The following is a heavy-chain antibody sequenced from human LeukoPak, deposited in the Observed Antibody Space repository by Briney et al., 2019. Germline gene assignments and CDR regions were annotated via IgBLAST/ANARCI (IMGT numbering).Heavy chain of an antibody. CDR3: AKRPRLADFDY. V-gene: IGHV3-23*01. D-gene: IGHD6-25*01. CDR2: ISGSGGST. Sequence: ETLSLTCTVSGGSISSYYWSWIRQPPGKGLEWVSAISGSGGSTYYADSVKGRFTISRDNSKNTLYLQMNSLRAEDTAVYYCAKRPRLADFDYWGQGTLVTVSS. J-gene: IGHJ4*02. CDR1: GGSISSYY.